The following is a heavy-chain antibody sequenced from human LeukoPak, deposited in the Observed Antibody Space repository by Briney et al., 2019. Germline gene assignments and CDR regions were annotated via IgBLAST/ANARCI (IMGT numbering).Heavy chain of an antibody. CDR3: AVATIKDYFDY. D-gene: IGHD5-24*01. Sequence: PGGSLRLSCAASSFTFSSYEINWVRQAPGKGLEWVSYISSSGSTIYYADSVKGRFTISRDNAKNSLYLQMNSLRAEDTAVYYCAVATIKDYFDYWGQGTLVTVSS. J-gene: IGHJ4*02. CDR2: ISSSGSTI. CDR1: SFTFSSYE. V-gene: IGHV3-48*03.